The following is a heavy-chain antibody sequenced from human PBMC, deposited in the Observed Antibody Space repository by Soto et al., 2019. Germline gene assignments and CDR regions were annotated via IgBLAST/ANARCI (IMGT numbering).Heavy chain of an antibody. CDR1: GYTFTSYG. CDR3: AITENYYYYGMDV. Sequence: QVQLVQSGAEVKKPGASVKVSCKASGYTFTSYGISWVRQAPGQGLEWMGWISAYNSNTNYAQKLQGRVTMTTDTXTSTAYMELRSLRSDDTAVYYCAITENYYYYGMDVWGQGTTVTVSS. V-gene: IGHV1-18*01. J-gene: IGHJ6*02. CDR2: ISAYNSNT.